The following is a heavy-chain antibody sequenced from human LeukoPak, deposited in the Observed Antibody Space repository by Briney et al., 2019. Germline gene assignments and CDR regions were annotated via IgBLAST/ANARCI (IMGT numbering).Heavy chain of an antibody. Sequence: SETLSLTCAVYGGSFSGYYWSWIRQPPGKGLEWIGENNHSGSTNYNPSLKSRVTISVDTSKNQFSLKLSSVTAADTAVYYCARGRSPYGGNSCDYWGQGTLVTVSS. CDR2: NNHSGST. CDR1: GGSFSGYY. CDR3: ARGRSPYGGNSCDY. D-gene: IGHD4-23*01. J-gene: IGHJ4*02. V-gene: IGHV4-34*01.